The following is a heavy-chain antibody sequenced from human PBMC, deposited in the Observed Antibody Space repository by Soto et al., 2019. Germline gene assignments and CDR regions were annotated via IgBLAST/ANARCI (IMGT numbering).Heavy chain of an antibody. V-gene: IGHV4-4*07. J-gene: IGHJ5*02. CDR2: AYSTGST. CDR1: GGAITAYY. D-gene: IGHD3-22*01. Sequence: SETLSLTCTVSGGAITAYYWSWIRQPVGEGLQWIGRAYSTGSTNYNPSLRSRVTMSVDTSQNQFFLGLSSVTAADTAVYYCARDEYYDSNSWFDHWGQGILVTVSS. CDR3: ARDEYYDSNSWFDH.